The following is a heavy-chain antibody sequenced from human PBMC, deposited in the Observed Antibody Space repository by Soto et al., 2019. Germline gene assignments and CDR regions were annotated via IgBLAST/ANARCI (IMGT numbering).Heavy chain of an antibody. J-gene: IGHJ4*01. CDR2: IIGNSGTT. Sequence: GGSLRLSCMASGFSFSSYDMSWVRQAPGKGLEWVSFIIGNSGTTYYADSVKGRFTISRDNSKNTLYLQMSRLGAEDTAAYYCAKGSTYSFYFDHWGQGTLVTVSS. V-gene: IGHV3-23*01. CDR1: GFSFSSYD. CDR3: AKGSTYSFYFDH. D-gene: IGHD5-18*01.